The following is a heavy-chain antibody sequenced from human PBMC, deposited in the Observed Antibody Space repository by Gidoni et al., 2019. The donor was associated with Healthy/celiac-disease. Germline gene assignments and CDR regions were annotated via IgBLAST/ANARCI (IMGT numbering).Heavy chain of an antibody. J-gene: IGHJ3*02. CDR2: IIPIFGTE. V-gene: IGHV1-69*06. CDR1: GGTFSSYA. Sequence: QVQLVQSGAEVKKPGSSVKVSCKASGGTFSSYAISGVRQAPGQGLEWMGGIIPIFGTENYARKFQGRVTITADKSTSTAYMERSSLRSEDTAVYYCAGVGGGVGGSEAAFDIWGQGTMVTVSS. CDR3: AGVGGGVGGSEAAFDI. D-gene: IGHD3-16*01.